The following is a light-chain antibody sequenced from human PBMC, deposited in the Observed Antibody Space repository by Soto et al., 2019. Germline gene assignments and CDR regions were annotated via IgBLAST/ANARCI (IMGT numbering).Light chain of an antibody. CDR2: SND. CDR3: ASWDDSLNGYV. CDR1: RSNIGSKP. J-gene: IGLJ1*01. V-gene: IGLV1-44*01. Sequence: QSVLTQPPSASGTPGQRVTISCSGSRSNIGSKPVNWYQQLPGTAPKLLIYSNDQRPSGVPDRFSGSKSGTSASLAISGLQSEDEADYYCASWDDSLNGYVFGAGTKVTVL.